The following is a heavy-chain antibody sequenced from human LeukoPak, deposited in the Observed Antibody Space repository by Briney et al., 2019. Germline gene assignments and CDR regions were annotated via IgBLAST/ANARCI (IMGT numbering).Heavy chain of an antibody. CDR3: AREDYYGSGNYVAWGGPFNV. V-gene: IGHV3-7*01. J-gene: IGHJ6*02. CDR2: IKQDGGEK. CDR1: GFPFSRYW. D-gene: IGHD3-10*01. Sequence: QPGGSLGLSCAASGFPFSRYWMTWVRQAPGKGLEWVANIKQDGGEKYYVDSVKGRFTISRDNAKNSVYLQMNSLRAEDTAAYYCAREDYYGSGNYVAWGGPFNVWGQGTTVTVSS.